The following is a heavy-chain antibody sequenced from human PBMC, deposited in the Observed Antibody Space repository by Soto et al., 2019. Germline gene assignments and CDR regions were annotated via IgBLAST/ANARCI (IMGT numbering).Heavy chain of an antibody. V-gene: IGHV3-30-3*01. CDR3: VSVIKAIGHFDY. Sequence: PGGSLRLSCAASGFSFSSYAMHLVRQAPGKGREGVAAILYDGNNKFNAESVKGRFTISRENSKNTVYMQMNFLRPEDTAVYHCVSVIKAIGHFDYWGQGTLVTVSS. CDR2: ILYDGNNK. J-gene: IGHJ4*02. CDR1: GFSFSSYA. D-gene: IGHD3-10*01.